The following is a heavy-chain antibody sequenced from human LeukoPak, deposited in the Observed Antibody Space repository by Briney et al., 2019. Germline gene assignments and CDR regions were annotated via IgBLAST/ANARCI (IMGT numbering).Heavy chain of an antibody. Sequence: SETLSLTCAVSGYSISSGYYWGWIRQPPGKGLEWIGSITYYNPSLKSRVTISVDTSKNQFSLKLSSVTAADAAVYYCARQWRDGDWFDPWGQGTLVTVSP. CDR1: GYSISSGYY. V-gene: IGHV4-38-2*01. J-gene: IGHJ5*02. CDR3: ARQWRDGDWFDP. CDR2: IT. D-gene: IGHD6-19*01.